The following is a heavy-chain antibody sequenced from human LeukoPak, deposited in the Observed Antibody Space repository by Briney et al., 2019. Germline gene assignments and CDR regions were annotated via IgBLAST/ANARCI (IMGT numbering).Heavy chain of an antibody. D-gene: IGHD4-17*01. CDR2: ISYDGSNK. CDR3: AKGSMTTVTTWMDV. Sequence: GRSLRLSCAASGFTSSSYGMHWVRQAPGKGLEWVAVISYDGSNKYYADSVKGRFTISRDNSKNTLYLQMNSLRAEDTAVYYCAKGSMTTVTTWMDVWGQGTTVTVSS. CDR1: GFTSSSYG. V-gene: IGHV3-30*18. J-gene: IGHJ6*02.